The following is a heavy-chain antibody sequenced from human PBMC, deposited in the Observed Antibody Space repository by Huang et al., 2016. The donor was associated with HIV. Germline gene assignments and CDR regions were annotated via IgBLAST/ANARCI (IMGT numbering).Heavy chain of an antibody. D-gene: IGHD3-16*01. CDR3: AREIMISFGGPFDS. J-gene: IGHJ5*01. CDR2: INHAVVT. CDR1: GGSFSGYF. V-gene: IGHV4-34*02. Sequence: QVQLEQWGAGLLKPSETLSLTCAVYGGSFSGYFWNWIRQSPGKGLEWIGQINHAVVTDYNPSLKRRATISVDTSKNQFSLKLTSVTAADTAIYYCAREIMISFGGPFDSWGHGNLVTVSS.